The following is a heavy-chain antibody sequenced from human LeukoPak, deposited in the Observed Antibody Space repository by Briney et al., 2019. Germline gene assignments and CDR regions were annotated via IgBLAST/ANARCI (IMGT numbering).Heavy chain of an antibody. CDR2: IRYDGSNK. J-gene: IGHJ6*03. V-gene: IGHV3-30*02. Sequence: GGSLRLSCAASGFTFSSHGMHWVRQAPGKGLEWVAFIRYDGSNKYYADSVKGRFTISRDNSKSTLYLQMNSLRAEDTAVYYCAKDPQDSSSSPYYYYYMDVWGKGTTVTVSS. D-gene: IGHD6-6*01. CDR3: AKDPQDSSSSPYYYYYMDV. CDR1: GFTFSSHG.